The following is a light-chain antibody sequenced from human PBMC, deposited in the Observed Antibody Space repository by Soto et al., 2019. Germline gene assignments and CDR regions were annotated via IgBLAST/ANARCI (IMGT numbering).Light chain of an antibody. Sequence: QSVLTQPASVSGSPGQSITISCTGTSSDVGSYNLVSWYQQHPGKAPKLMIYEGSKRPSGVSNRFSGSKSGNTASLTISGLQAEEEADYYCCSYAGSALVVFGGGTKLTVL. J-gene: IGLJ2*01. V-gene: IGLV2-23*01. CDR3: CSYAGSALVV. CDR2: EGS. CDR1: SSDVGSYNL.